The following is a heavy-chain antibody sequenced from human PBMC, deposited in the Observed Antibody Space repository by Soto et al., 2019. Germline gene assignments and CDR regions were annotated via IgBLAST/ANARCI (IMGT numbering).Heavy chain of an antibody. D-gene: IGHD3-10*01. Sequence: SVKVSCKASGGTFSSYAISWVRQAPGQGLEWMGGIIPIFGTANYAQKFQGRVTITADESTSTAYMELSSLRSEDTAVYYCARVTYGSGSYDYYGMDVWGQGTTVTVSS. J-gene: IGHJ6*02. V-gene: IGHV1-69*13. CDR3: ARVTYGSGSYDYYGMDV. CDR2: IIPIFGTA. CDR1: GGTFSSYA.